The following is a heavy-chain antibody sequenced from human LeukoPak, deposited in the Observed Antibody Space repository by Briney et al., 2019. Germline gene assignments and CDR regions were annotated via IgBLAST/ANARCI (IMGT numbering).Heavy chain of an antibody. CDR3: AKDQYRSGWYGTFGP. Sequence: GGSLRLSCAASGFTFSSYAMSWVRQAPGKGLEWVSAISGGGGSTYYADSVKGRFTIPRDNSKNTMYLQMNSLRPEDTAVYFCAKDQYRSGWYGTFGPWGQGTLVTVSS. CDR2: ISGGGGST. J-gene: IGHJ5*02. V-gene: IGHV3-23*01. CDR1: GFTFSSYA. D-gene: IGHD6-19*01.